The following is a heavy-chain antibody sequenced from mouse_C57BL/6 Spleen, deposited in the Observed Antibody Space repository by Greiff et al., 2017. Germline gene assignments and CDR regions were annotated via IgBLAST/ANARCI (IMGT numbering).Heavy chain of an antibody. D-gene: IGHD2-5*01. Sequence: EVHLVESGGGLVKPGGSLKLSCAASGFTFSDYGMHWVRQAPEKGLEWVAYISSGSSTIYYADTVKGRFTISRDNAKNTLFLQMTSLRSEDTAMYYCASRDYYSNYYYAMDYWGQGTSVTVSS. V-gene: IGHV5-17*01. J-gene: IGHJ4*01. CDR1: GFTFSDYG. CDR2: ISSGSSTI. CDR3: ASRDYYSNYYYAMDY.